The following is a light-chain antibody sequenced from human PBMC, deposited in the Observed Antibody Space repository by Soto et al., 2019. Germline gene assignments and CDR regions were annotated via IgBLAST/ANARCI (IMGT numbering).Light chain of an antibody. J-gene: IGLJ1*01. CDR2: DVY. CDR1: SSDVGANTY. Sequence: QSALTQPASVSGSPGQSITISCTGTSSDVGANTYVSWYLQRPGEVTRLMVYDVYYRPSGVSNRFSGSKSGNTASLTISGLQAEDEGDYYCSSYTSSHIFVFGSGTKGTVL. V-gene: IGLV2-14*03. CDR3: SSYTSSHIFV.